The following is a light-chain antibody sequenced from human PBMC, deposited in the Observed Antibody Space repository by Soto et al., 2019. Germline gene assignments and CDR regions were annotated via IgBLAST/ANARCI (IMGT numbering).Light chain of an antibody. Sequence: DIQMTQSPSTLSGSVGDRFTITCRASQTISSWLAWYQQKPGKAPKLLIYKASTLKSGVPSRFSGSGSGTEFTLTISSLQPDDFATYYCRHYNVYPWTFGQGTKVDIK. CDR3: RHYNVYPWT. J-gene: IGKJ1*01. CDR1: QTISSW. CDR2: KAS. V-gene: IGKV1-5*03.